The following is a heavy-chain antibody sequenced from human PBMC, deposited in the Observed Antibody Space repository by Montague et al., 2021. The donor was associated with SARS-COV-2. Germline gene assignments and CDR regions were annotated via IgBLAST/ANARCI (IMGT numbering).Heavy chain of an antibody. J-gene: IGHJ5*02. CDR3: ARAVSVRGAVSWFDP. CDR2: IYYSGGA. Sequence: SETLSLTCTVSGGSISTYYWSWIRQPPGKGLEWIAYIYYSGGANYNPSLKSRVTMSVDTSNNQFSLNLSSVTAADTAVYYCARAVSVRGAVSWFDPWGQGALVTVSA. V-gene: IGHV4-59*01. D-gene: IGHD3-10*01. CDR1: GGSISTYY.